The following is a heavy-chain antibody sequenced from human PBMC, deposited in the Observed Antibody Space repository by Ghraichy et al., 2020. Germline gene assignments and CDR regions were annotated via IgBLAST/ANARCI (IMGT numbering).Heavy chain of an antibody. CDR2: ISYDGSNK. D-gene: IGHD3-22*01. J-gene: IGHJ4*02. CDR3: ARDDGYYYDSSGLFDY. CDR1: GFTFSSYA. V-gene: IGHV3-30*04. Sequence: GGSLRLSCAASGFTFSSYAMHWVRQAPGKGLEWVAVISYDGSNKYYADSVKGRFTISRDNSKNTLYLQMNSLRAEDTAVYYCARDDGYYYDSSGLFDYWGQGTLVTVSS.